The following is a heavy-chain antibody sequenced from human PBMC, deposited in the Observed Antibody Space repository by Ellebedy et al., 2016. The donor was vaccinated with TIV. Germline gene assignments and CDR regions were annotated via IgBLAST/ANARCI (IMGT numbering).Heavy chain of an antibody. CDR2: INAGNGNT. Sequence: ASVKVSCXASGYTFTSYAMHWVRQAPGQRLEWMGWINAGNGNTKYSQKFQGRVTITRDTSASTAYMELSSLRSEDTAVYYCARVTMVRGVIDYYLYYFDYWGQGTLVTVSS. D-gene: IGHD3-10*01. J-gene: IGHJ4*02. CDR3: ARVTMVRGVIDYYLYYFDY. CDR1: GYTFTSYA. V-gene: IGHV1-3*01.